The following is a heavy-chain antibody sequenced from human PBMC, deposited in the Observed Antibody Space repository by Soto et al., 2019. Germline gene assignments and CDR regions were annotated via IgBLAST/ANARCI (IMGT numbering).Heavy chain of an antibody. CDR2: ISSSSSSI. J-gene: IGHJ4*02. V-gene: IGHV3-48*02. CDR1: GFTFSSYS. Sequence: GGSLRLSCAASGFTFSSYSMNWVRQAPGKGLEWVSYISSSSSSIYYADSVKGRFTISRDNAKSSLYLQMNSLRDEDTAVYYCARDYEYWSGYYKGFDYWGQGTLVTVSS. D-gene: IGHD3-3*01. CDR3: ARDYEYWSGYYKGFDY.